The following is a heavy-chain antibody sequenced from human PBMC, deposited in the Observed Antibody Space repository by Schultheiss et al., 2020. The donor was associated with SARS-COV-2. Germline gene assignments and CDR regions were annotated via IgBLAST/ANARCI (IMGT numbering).Heavy chain of an antibody. J-gene: IGHJ4*02. CDR3: ARGLTTVVTPFDY. V-gene: IGHV4-59*01. CDR2: IYYSGST. CDR1: GGSISSYY. D-gene: IGHD4-23*01. Sequence: GSLRLSCTVSGGSISSYYWSWIRQSPGKGLEWIGSIYYSGSTYYNPSLKSRVTISVDTSKNQFSLKLSSVTAADTAVYYCARGLTTVVTPFDYWGQGTLVTVSS.